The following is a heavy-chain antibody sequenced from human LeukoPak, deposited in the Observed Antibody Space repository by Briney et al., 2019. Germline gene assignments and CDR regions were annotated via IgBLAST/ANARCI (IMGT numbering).Heavy chain of an antibody. Sequence: PGGSLRLSCAASGFTFSDYYMSWIRQAPGKGLEWVSYISSSGGFIYYADSVKGRFTISRDNAKNSLYLHMNSLRAEDTALYYCAREPYYDSSGYSPDYWGQGTLVTVSS. V-gene: IGHV3-11*04. CDR1: GFTFSDYY. CDR3: AREPYYDSSGYSPDY. D-gene: IGHD3-22*01. CDR2: ISSSGGFI. J-gene: IGHJ4*02.